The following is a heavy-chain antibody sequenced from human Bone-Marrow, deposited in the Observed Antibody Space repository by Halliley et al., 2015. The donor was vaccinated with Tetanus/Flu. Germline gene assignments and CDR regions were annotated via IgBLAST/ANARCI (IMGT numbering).Heavy chain of an antibody. V-gene: IGHV3-74*01. D-gene: IGHD6-6*01. Sequence: VWVSRINNDGSSTIYADFVEGRFTIPRDNAKNTLYLQMNSLRAEDTAVYYCARDVPHSRFDPWGQGVLVTVSS. J-gene: IGHJ5*02. CDR3: ARDVPHSRFDP. CDR2: INNDGSST.